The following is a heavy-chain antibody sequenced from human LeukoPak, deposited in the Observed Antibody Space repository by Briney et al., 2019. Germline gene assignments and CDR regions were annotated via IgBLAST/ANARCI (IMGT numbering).Heavy chain of an antibody. CDR1: GGSISSSSYY. J-gene: IGHJ5*02. Sequence: SETLSLTCTVSGGSISSSSYYWGWIRQPPGKGLEWIGSIYYSGSTYYNPSLKSRVTISVDTSKNQFSLKLSSVTAADTAVYYCATSPGYSSGNWFDPWGQGTLVTVSS. CDR2: IYYSGST. D-gene: IGHD6-19*01. V-gene: IGHV4-39*07. CDR3: ATSPGYSSGNWFDP.